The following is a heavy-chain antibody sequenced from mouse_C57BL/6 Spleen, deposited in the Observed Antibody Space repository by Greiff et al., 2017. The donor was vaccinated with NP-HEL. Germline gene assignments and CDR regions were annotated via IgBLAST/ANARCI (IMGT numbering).Heavy chain of an antibody. J-gene: IGHJ2*01. CDR3: ARLPLSYYYGSSSYYFDY. CDR2: ILPGSGST. CDR1: GYTFTGYW. D-gene: IGHD1-1*01. Sequence: VKLMESGAELMKPGASVKLSCKATGYTFTGYWIEWVKQRPGHGLEWIGEILPGSGSTNYNEKFKGKATFTADTSSNTAYMQLSSLTTEDSAIYYCARLPLSYYYGSSSYYFDYWGQGTTLTVSS. V-gene: IGHV1-9*01.